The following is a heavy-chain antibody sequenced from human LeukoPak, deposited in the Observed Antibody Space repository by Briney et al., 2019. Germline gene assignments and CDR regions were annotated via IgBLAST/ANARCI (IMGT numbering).Heavy chain of an antibody. V-gene: IGHV1-8*02. CDR3: AVSYGELWSPDADAFDI. CDR1: GYTFTSYY. CDR2: MNPNSGNT. D-gene: IGHD5-18*01. Sequence: ASVKVSCKASGYTFTSYYMHWVRQATGQGLEWMGWMNPNSGNTGYAQKFQGRVTMTRNTSISTAYMELSSLRSEDTAVYYCAVSYGELWSPDADAFDIWGQGAMVTVSS. J-gene: IGHJ3*02.